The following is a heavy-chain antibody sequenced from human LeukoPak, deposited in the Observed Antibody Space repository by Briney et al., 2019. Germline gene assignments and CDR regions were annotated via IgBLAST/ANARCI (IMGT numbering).Heavy chain of an antibody. CDR3: AKDRKAYYYGSGSLN. Sequence: GGSLRLSCAASGFTFDDYAMHWVRQAPGKGLEWVSGISWNSGSIGYADSVKGRFTISRDNAKNSLYLQMNSLRAEDTALYYCAKDRKAYYYGSGSLNWGQGTLVTVSS. J-gene: IGHJ4*02. CDR2: ISWNSGSI. D-gene: IGHD3-10*01. CDR1: GFTFDDYA. V-gene: IGHV3-9*01.